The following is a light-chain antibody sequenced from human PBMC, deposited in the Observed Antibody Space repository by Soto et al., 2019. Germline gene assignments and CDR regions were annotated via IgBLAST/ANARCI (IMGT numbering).Light chain of an antibody. CDR3: QQSYGTPR. CDR2: AAS. Sequence: DIAMTQSPSSLSASVGDRVTITCRASQSISNYLNWYQQNPGKAPKLLIYAASSLQSGVPSRFSGSGSGTHFTLTISSLQPEDFATYYCQQSYGTPRFGQGTKV. V-gene: IGKV1-39*01. J-gene: IGKJ1*01. CDR1: QSISNY.